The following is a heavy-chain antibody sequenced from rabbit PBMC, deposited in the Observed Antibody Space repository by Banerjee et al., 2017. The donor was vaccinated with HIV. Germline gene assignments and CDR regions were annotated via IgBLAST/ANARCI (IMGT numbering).Heavy chain of an antibody. CDR3: ARDLTGVIGWNFNL. Sequence: QQLVESGGGLVKPGASLTLTCKASGFSFISGYYMCWVRQAPGKGLEWIGCINSGSGGNTDYANWAKGRFTIYKTSSTTVTLQMTSLTAADTATYFCARDLTGVIGWNFNLWGPGTLVTFS. CDR1: GFSFISGYY. J-gene: IGHJ4*01. D-gene: IGHD1-1*01. V-gene: IGHV1S40*01. CDR2: INSGSGGNT.